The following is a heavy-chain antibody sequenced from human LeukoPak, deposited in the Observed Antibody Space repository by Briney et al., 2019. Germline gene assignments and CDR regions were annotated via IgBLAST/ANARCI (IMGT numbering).Heavy chain of an antibody. J-gene: IGHJ5*02. CDR3: GRRNGYYYDSSGYDWFDP. Sequence: TSETLSLTCTVSGGSISSSSYYWGWIRQPPGKGLEWIGSIYYSGSTYYNPSLKSRVTISVDTSKNQFSLKLSSVTAADTAVYYCGRRNGYYYDSSGYDWFDPWGQGTLVTVSS. V-gene: IGHV4-39*07. CDR2: IYYSGST. CDR1: GGSISSSSYY. D-gene: IGHD3-22*01.